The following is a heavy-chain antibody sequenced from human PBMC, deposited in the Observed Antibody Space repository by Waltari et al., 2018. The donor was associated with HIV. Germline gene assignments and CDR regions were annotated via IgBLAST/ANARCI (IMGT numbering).Heavy chain of an antibody. J-gene: IGHJ6*02. Sequence: QVHLQATGPGLVKPSETLSLTRTVSARSLSTYSWSRIPTPPGKGLEWIGDIYYSGSTNYNPSLKSRVTISVDTSKNQFSLKLSSVTAADTAVYYCARDDYSNDYYYGMDVWGQGTTVTVSS. D-gene: IGHD4-4*01. CDR3: ARDDYSNDYYYGMDV. V-gene: IGHV4-59*01. CDR1: ARSLSTYS. CDR2: IYYSGST.